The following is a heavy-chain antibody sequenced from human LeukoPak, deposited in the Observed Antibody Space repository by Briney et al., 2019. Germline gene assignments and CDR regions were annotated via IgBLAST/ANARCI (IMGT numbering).Heavy chain of an antibody. CDR3: ARIKVSGVVAYPHYYFDY. J-gene: IGHJ4*02. V-gene: IGHV4-31*03. CDR2: IYYSGST. Sequence: PSETLSLTCTVSGGSISSGGYYWSWIRQHPGKGLEWIGYIYYSGSTYYNPSLKSRVTISVDTSKNQFSPKLSSVTAADTAVYYCARIKVSGVVAYPHYYFDYWGQGTLVTVSS. D-gene: IGHD2-15*01. CDR1: GGSISSGGYY.